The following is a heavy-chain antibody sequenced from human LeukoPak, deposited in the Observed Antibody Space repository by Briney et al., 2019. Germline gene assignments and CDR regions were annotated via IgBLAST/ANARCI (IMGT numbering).Heavy chain of an antibody. V-gene: IGHV4-34*01. CDR3: ARRTPIGSGWYLSYYYYYMDV. CDR2: VSHSGST. CDR1: GGSFSGYY. D-gene: IGHD6-19*01. J-gene: IGHJ6*03. Sequence: PSETLSLTCAVYGGSFSGYYCSWIRQPPGKGLEWIGEVSHSGSTNYNPSLKSRVTISVDTSKNQFSLKLSSVTAADTAVYYCARRTPIGSGWYLSYYYYYMDVWGKGTTVTISS.